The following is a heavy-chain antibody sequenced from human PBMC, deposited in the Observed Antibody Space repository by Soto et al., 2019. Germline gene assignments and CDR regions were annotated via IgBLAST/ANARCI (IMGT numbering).Heavy chain of an antibody. CDR1: AYAFNTYG. D-gene: IGHD5-18*01. CDR2: ISGHNGQT. Sequence: GASVKVSCKASAYAFNTYGISWVRRAPGQGLEWMGWISGHNGQTNYAQKFRGRVTITTDTSTSTAYMELRSLRSDDTAIYYCARDGRKQLWVEGRNAMDVWGQGTTVTVSS. CDR3: ARDGRKQLWVEGRNAMDV. V-gene: IGHV1-18*01. J-gene: IGHJ6*02.